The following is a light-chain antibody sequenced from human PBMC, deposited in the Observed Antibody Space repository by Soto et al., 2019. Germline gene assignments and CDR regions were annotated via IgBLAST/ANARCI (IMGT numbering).Light chain of an antibody. Sequence: EIVLTQSPAPLSLSPGERATLSFRASQSISSHLVWYQQKLGQAPRLLIYDASNRATGIPARFSGSGSGTDFTLTISSLEPEDFAVYYCQQRPNWPLTFGGGTRVEIK. CDR1: QSISSH. V-gene: IGKV3-11*01. CDR3: QQRPNWPLT. CDR2: DAS. J-gene: IGKJ4*01.